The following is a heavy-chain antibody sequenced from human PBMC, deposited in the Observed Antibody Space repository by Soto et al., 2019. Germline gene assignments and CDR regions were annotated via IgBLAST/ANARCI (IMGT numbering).Heavy chain of an antibody. J-gene: IGHJ6*02. Sequence: ESGGGLIQPGGSLRLSCAASGFTVRSNYMSWVRHAPGKGLEWVSVIYSGGSTYYADSVKGRFTISRDNSKNTLYLQMNSLRAEDTAVYYCARAAGDYYYGMDVWGQGTTVTVSS. V-gene: IGHV3-53*01. CDR1: GFTVRSNY. D-gene: IGHD7-27*01. CDR3: ARAAGDYYYGMDV. CDR2: IYSGGST.